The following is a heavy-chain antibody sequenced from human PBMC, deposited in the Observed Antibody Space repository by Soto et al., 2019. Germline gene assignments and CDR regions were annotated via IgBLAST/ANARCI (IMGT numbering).Heavy chain of an antibody. D-gene: IGHD6-13*01. CDR3: ARRAASGRHFDH. Sequence: QVQLVESGGGLVLPGESLRLSCAASGFTFSDHYMSWIRQAPGKGLEWVSYISSSGNSIYYADSVKGRFTVSRDNAENSLYLQMNSLRAEDTAVYYCARRAASGRHFDHWGQVTLVSVS. CDR1: GFTFSDHY. J-gene: IGHJ4*02. V-gene: IGHV3-11*01. CDR2: ISSSGNSI.